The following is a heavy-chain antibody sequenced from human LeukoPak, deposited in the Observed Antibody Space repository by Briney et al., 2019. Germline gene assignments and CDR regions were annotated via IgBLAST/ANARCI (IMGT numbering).Heavy chain of an antibody. Sequence: SETLSLTXAVSGDSISSGHYWGWIRQPPGKGLERIGSIFHIGSTYYNPSLKSRLTISVDTSKNQFSLRLTSVTAADTAVYYCARLVTTVTTGADYWGQGTLVTVSS. V-gene: IGHV4-38-2*01. J-gene: IGHJ4*02. CDR3: ARLVTTVTTGADY. CDR1: GDSISSGHY. CDR2: IFHIGST. D-gene: IGHD4-11*01.